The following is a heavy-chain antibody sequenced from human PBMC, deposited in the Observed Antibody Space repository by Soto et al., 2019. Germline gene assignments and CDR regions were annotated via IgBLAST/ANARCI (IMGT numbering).Heavy chain of an antibody. Sequence: QVQLQEAGPGLVKPSQTLSLPCTVSGGSISRGDYYWSWIRQPPGKGMECIGYSYYSGSTYYNPSLTSRVTISVDTSKNQFALKLRSVTAAATAVYYCASVNSSGYQPFHYWGQGTLVTVSS. CDR3: ASVNSSGYQPFHY. CDR1: GGSISRGDYY. J-gene: IGHJ4*02. V-gene: IGHV4-30-4*01. D-gene: IGHD3-22*01. CDR2: SYYSGST.